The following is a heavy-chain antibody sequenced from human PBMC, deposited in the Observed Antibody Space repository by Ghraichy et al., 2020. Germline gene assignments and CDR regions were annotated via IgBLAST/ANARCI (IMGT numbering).Heavy chain of an antibody. D-gene: IGHD3-10*01. J-gene: IGHJ4*02. Sequence: SETLSLTCTVSGASISTYDYYWGWLRQPPGKGLEWLGSVYYTGSTYYNPSLKSRVTTSIDTFRNQFSLNLNFVAAADAAVYFCVGLFRAGAVIHYWGQGTLVTVSS. CDR2: VYYTGST. CDR3: VGLFRAGAVIHY. V-gene: IGHV4-39*01. CDR1: GASISTYDYY.